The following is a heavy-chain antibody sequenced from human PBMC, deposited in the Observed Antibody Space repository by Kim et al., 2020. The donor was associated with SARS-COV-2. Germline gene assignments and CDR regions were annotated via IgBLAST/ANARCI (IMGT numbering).Heavy chain of an antibody. CDR3: ARRIAAAGADAFDI. V-gene: IGHV4-39*01. Sequence: SETLSLTCTVSGGSISSSSYYWGWIRQPPGKGLEWIGSIYYSGSTYYNPSLKSRVTISVDTSKNQFSLKLSSVTAADTAVYYCARRIAAAGADAFDIWGQGTMVTVSS. CDR2: IYYSGST. J-gene: IGHJ3*02. CDR1: GGSISSSSYY. D-gene: IGHD6-13*01.